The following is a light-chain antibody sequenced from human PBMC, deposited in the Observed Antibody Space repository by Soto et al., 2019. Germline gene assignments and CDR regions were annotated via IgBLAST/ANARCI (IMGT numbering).Light chain of an antibody. V-gene: IGKV3-15*01. CDR2: HGS. J-gene: IGKJ4*01. CDR3: QQYNKWPPLT. Sequence: EIVMTQSPATLSVSPGERATLSCRASQSISSNLAWYQQKPGQAPRLLIYHGSTRATGIPARFSGSGSGTEFTLTISSLQSEDFAVYYCQQYNKWPPLTFGGGNTVEIK. CDR1: QSISSN.